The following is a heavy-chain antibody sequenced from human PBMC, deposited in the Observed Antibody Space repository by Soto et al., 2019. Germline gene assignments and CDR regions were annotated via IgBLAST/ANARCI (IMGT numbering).Heavy chain of an antibody. D-gene: IGHD2-2*01. V-gene: IGHV3-30-3*01. CDR1: GFTFSSYA. CDR2: ISYDGSNK. J-gene: IGHJ4*02. Sequence: GGSLRLSCAASGFTFSSYALHWVRQAPGKGLEWVAVISYDGSNKYYADSVKGRFTISRDNSRNTLYVQMNSLRAEDTAVYYCARGPSSLTSFENWGQRNLVTVS. CDR3: ARGPSSLTSFEN.